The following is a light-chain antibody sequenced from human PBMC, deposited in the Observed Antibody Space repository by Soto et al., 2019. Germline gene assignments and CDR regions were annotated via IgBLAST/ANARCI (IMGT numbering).Light chain of an antibody. CDR1: QSVLYSSNNKNY. CDR3: HQYYSTPWT. CDR2: WAS. J-gene: IGKJ1*01. Sequence: DIVMTQSPDSLAVSLGERATINCKSSQSVLYSSNNKNYLAWYQQKPGQPPKLLIYWASTRESGVPDRFSGSGSGTDFTLTISSLQAGDVAVYYCHQYYSTPWTCGQGTKVEIK. V-gene: IGKV4-1*01.